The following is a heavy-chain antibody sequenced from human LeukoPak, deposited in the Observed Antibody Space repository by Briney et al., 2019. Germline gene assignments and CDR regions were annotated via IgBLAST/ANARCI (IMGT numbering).Heavy chain of an antibody. J-gene: IGHJ4*02. CDR2: IYYSGNT. Sequence: SETLSLTCAVSGVSISSSNSYWGWIRQPPGKGLEWIGSIYYSGNTYYNASLKSRVTISVDTSKNQFSLKLSSVTAADTAVYYCARASYDFWSGYYRGGHIDYWGQGTLVTVSS. V-gene: IGHV4-39*07. CDR3: ARASYDFWSGYYRGGHIDY. CDR1: GVSISSSNSY. D-gene: IGHD3-3*01.